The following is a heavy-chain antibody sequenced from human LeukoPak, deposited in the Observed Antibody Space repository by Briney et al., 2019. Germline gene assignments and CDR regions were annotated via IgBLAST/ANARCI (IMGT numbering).Heavy chain of an antibody. CDR1: GGTFSSYA. CDR3: ARFSGIGERAFDI. Sequence: SVKVSCKASGGTFSSYAISWVRQAPAQGLEWMGGIIPIFGTANYAQKFQGRVTITADESTSTAYMELSSLSSVTAADTAVYYCARFSGIGERAFDIWGQGTMVTVSS. V-gene: IGHV1-69*01. D-gene: IGHD3-16*01. J-gene: IGHJ3*02. CDR2: IIPIFGTA.